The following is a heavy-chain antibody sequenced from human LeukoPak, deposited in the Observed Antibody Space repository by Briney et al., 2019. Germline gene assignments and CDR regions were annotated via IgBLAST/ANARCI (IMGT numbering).Heavy chain of an antibody. CDR2: IYYTGST. J-gene: IGHJ5*02. CDR1: GGSLSTYY. V-gene: IGHV4-59*01. CDR3: ARASGGYYNNWFDP. D-gene: IGHD3-22*01. Sequence: KPSQTLSLTCTVSGGSLSTYYWSWIRHPPEKGLEWMGYIYYTGSTNYNPSLKSRVTMSVDTSKSQFSVKLNSVTAADTAVYYCARASGGYYNNWFDPWGQGTLVTVSS.